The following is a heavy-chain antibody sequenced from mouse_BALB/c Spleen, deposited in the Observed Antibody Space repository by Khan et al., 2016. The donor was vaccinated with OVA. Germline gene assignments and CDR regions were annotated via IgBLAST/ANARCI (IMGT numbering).Heavy chain of an antibody. D-gene: IGHD1-1*01. CDR3: ARSVTITTVVATDFDY. J-gene: IGHJ2*01. Sequence: EVQLQESGPGLVKPSQSLSLTCTVTGYSITSDYAWNWIRQFPGNKLEWMGYISYSGRTSTNPSLKSRISITRDTSKNQFFLKLNSVTTEDTATYYCARSVTITTVVATDFDYWGQGTTLTVSS. V-gene: IGHV3-2*02. CDR2: ISYSGRT. CDR1: GYSITSDYA.